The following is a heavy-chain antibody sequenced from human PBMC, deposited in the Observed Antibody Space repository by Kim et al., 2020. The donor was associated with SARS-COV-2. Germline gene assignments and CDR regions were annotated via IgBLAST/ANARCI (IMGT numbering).Heavy chain of an antibody. CDR3: ERAPGVDGYNGLDY. CDR2: IYSGGST. J-gene: IGHJ4*02. D-gene: IGHD5-12*01. Sequence: GGSLRLTCAASGFTVSSNYMSWVRQAPGKGLEWVSVIYSGGSTYYADSVKGRFTISRDNSKNTLYLQMNSLRAEDTAVYYCERAPGVDGYNGLDYWGQGTLVTVSS. V-gene: IGHV3-53*01. CDR1: GFTVSSNY.